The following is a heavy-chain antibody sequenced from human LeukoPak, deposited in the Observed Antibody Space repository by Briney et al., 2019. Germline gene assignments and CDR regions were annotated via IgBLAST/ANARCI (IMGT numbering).Heavy chain of an antibody. V-gene: IGHV1-18*01. CDR1: GYTFTSYG. J-gene: IGHJ4*02. D-gene: IGHD6-19*01. CDR2: ISAYNGNT. Sequence: VASVKVSCKASGYTFTSYGVSWVRQAPGQGLEWMGWISAYNGNTNYAQKLQGRVTMTTDTSTSTAYMELRSLRSDDTAVYYCARANWRGLSTTQWLVRYYFDYWGQGTLVTVSS. CDR3: ARANWRGLSTTQWLVRYYFDY.